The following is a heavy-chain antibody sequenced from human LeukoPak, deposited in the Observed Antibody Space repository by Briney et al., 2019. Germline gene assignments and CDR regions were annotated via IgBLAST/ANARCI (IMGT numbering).Heavy chain of an antibody. CDR2: IYSPGGT. CDR1: GFTVSRHY. D-gene: IGHD3-22*01. V-gene: IGHV3-53*01. J-gene: IGHJ3*02. CDR3: ARAPFSADSSATPPAFDI. Sequence: GGSLRLSCAASGFTVSRHYMSWVRQAPGKGLEWVSIIYSPGGTYYADSVKGRFTISRDNYKNTIYLQMNSLRVDDTAVYYCARAPFSADSSATPPAFDIWGHGTMVTVSS.